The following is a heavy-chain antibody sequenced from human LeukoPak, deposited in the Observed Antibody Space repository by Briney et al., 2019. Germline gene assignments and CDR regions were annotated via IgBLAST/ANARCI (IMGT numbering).Heavy chain of an antibody. CDR2: IYYSGST. V-gene: IGHV4-39*01. J-gene: IGHJ4*02. CDR3: ARHSISDIVVVPASYFDY. Sequence: SGTLSLTCTVSGGSISSSSYYWGWIRQPPGKGLEWIGSIYYSGSTYYNPPLKSRVTISVDTSKNQFSLKLSSVTAADTAVYYCARHSISDIVVVPASYFDYWGQGTLVTVSS. CDR1: GGSISSSSYY. D-gene: IGHD2-2*01.